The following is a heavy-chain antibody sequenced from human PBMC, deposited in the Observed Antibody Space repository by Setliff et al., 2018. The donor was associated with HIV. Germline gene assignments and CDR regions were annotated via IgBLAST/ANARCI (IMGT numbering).Heavy chain of an antibody. CDR3: ARAGGSGSYYWFDP. V-gene: IGHV4-61*01. CDR2: IYYSGST. D-gene: IGHD3-10*01. Sequence: SETLSLTCTVSGGSVSSGSYYWSWIRQPPGKGLEWIGYIYYSGSTNYNPSLKSRVTISVDTSKNQFSLKLSSVTAADTAVYYCARAGGSGSYYWFDPWGQGTLVTVSS. CDR1: GGSVSSGSYY. J-gene: IGHJ5*02.